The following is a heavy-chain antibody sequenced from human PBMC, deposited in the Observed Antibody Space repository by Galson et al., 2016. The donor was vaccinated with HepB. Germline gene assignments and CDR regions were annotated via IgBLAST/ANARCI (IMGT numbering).Heavy chain of an antibody. CDR2: IVRNGST. CDR3: ARDFWFRIPPRTGPLGV. CDR1: GGSLSSYY. J-gene: IGHJ6*04. D-gene: IGHD6-6*01. V-gene: IGHV4-34*12. Sequence: ETLSLTCAVDGGSLSSYYWYWIRQSPGKGLEWIGEIVRNGSTSYNPSLKSRVTISVDTSKNQFSLKLTSVTAADTAVYYCARDFWFRIPPRTGPLGVWGKGTTVTVSS.